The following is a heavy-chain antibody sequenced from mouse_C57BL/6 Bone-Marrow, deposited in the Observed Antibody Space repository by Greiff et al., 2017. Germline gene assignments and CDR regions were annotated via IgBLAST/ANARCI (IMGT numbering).Heavy chain of an antibody. Sequence: QVQLQQPGAELVKPGASVKMSCKASGYTFTSYWITWVKQRPGQGLEWIGDSYPGSGSTNYNEKFKSKATLTGDTSSSTAYMQLSSLTSADSAVYYCARRPFYYYGVGYWGQGTTLTVSS. J-gene: IGHJ2*01. CDR3: ARRPFYYYGVGY. D-gene: IGHD1-1*01. CDR2: SYPGSGST. V-gene: IGHV1-55*01. CDR1: GYTFTSYW.